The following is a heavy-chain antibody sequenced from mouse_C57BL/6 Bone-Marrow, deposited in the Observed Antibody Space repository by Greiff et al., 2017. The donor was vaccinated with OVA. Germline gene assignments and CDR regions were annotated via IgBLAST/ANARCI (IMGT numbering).Heavy chain of an antibody. D-gene: IGHD2-3*01. CDR3: ARHEGWLRYFDV. V-gene: IGHV5-9*01. CDR1: GFTFSSYT. J-gene: IGHJ1*03. CDR2: ISGGGGNT. Sequence: DVHLVESGGGLVKPGGSLKLSCAASGFTFSSYTMSWVRQTPEKRLEWVATISGGGGNTYYPDSVKGRFTISRDNAKNTLYLQMSSLRSEDTALYYCARHEGWLRYFDVWGTGTTVTVSS.